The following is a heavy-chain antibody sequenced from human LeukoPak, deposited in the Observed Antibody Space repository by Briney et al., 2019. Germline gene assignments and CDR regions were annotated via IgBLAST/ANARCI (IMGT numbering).Heavy chain of an antibody. CDR1: GGSISSYY. Sequence: SETLSLTCTVSGGSISSYYWSWIRQPAGKGLGWIGRIYTSGSTNYNPSLKSRVTISVDKSKNQFSLKLSSVTAADTAVYYCAGTYYYDSSGYYYRYWGQGTLVTVSS. CDR2: IYTSGST. CDR3: AGTYYYDSSGYYYRY. D-gene: IGHD3-22*01. J-gene: IGHJ4*02. V-gene: IGHV4-4*07.